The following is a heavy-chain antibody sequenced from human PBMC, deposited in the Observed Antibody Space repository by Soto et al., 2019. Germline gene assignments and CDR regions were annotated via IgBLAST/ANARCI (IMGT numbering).Heavy chain of an antibody. CDR2: IIPIFGTA. Sequence: QVQLVQSGAEVKKPGSSVKVSCKASGGTFSSYAISWVRQAPGQGLEWMGGIIPIFGTADYAQKFQGRVAITADASTSTAFMELSSLRSEDTAVYHCASAWGPSYYYGMDVWGQGTTVTVSS. D-gene: IGHD3-16*01. CDR3: ASAWGPSYYYGMDV. V-gene: IGHV1-69*12. J-gene: IGHJ6*02. CDR1: GGTFSSYA.